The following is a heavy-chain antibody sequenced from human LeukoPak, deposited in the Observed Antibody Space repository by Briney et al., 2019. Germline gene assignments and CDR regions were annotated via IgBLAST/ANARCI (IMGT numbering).Heavy chain of an antibody. CDR2: INHSGST. J-gene: IGHJ6*03. CDR3: ARGQLTCSGGSCYSNHYYYYYYMDV. Sequence: SETLSLTCAVYGGSFSGYYWSWIRQPPGKGLEWIGEINHSGSTNYNPSLKSRVTISVDTSKNQFSLKLRSVTAADTAVYYCARGQLTCSGGSCYSNHYYYYYYMDVWGKGTTVTVSS. V-gene: IGHV4-34*01. CDR1: GGSFSGYY. D-gene: IGHD2-15*01.